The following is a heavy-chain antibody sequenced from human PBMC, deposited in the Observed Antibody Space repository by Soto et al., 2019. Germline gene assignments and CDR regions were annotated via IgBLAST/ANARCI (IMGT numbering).Heavy chain of an antibody. D-gene: IGHD1-7*01. CDR3: AVGKGGTTSYWDYYGMDV. J-gene: IGHJ6*02. CDR1: GGTFSSYA. V-gene: IGHV1-69*01. CDR2: IIPIFGTA. Sequence: QVQLVQSGAEVKKPGSSVKVSCKASGGTFSSYAISWVRQAPGQGLEWMGGIIPIFGTANYAQKFQGRVTITADESTSTAYMELSGLRSEDTAVYYCAVGKGGTTSYWDYYGMDVWGQGTTVTVSS.